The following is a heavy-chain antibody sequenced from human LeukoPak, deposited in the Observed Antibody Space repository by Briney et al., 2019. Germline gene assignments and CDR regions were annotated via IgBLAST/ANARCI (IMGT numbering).Heavy chain of an antibody. CDR1: GFTFGSYE. J-gene: IGHJ6*04. D-gene: IGHD3-10*01. V-gene: IGHV3-48*03. Sequence: PGGSLRLSCAASGFTFGSYEMNWVRQAPGKGLEWVSYISSSGSTIYYADSVKGRFTISRDNAKNSLYLQMNSLRAEDTAVYYCARDLWVRGDRYGMDVWGKGTTVTVSS. CDR3: ARDLWVRGDRYGMDV. CDR2: ISSSGSTI.